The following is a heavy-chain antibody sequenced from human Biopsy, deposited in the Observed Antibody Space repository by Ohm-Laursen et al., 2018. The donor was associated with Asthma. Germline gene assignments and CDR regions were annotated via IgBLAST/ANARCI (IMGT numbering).Heavy chain of an antibody. Sequence: SDTLSLTCTVSGASIKTDDHYWSWLRQPPGKGLEWFGFIHYSGSTSYNPSLKGGVTISVDTSKNQFSLKLSSVTAADTAVYYCARASVAASSNWFDHWGQGTLVTVSS. V-gene: IGHV4-30-4*02. J-gene: IGHJ5*02. CDR2: IHYSGST. CDR3: ARASVAASSNWFDH. D-gene: IGHD6-19*01. CDR1: GASIKTDDHY.